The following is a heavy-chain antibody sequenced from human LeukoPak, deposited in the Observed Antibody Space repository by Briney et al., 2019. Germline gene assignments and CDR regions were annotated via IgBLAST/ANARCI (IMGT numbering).Heavy chain of an antibody. D-gene: IGHD3-3*01. V-gene: IGHV3-30*02. CDR3: AKVKANSGLTILD. CDR2: IRYDGSNK. CDR1: GFTFSSYG. J-gene: IGHJ4*02. Sequence: PGGSLRLSCAASGFTFSSYGMHWVRQAPGKGLEWVTFIRYDGSNKYYADSVKGRFTISRDNSKNTLCLQMNSLRAEDTAVYYCAKVKANSGLTILDWGQGTLVTVSS.